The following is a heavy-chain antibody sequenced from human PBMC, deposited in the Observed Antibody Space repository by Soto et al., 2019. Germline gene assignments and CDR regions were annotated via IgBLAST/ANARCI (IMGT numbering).Heavy chain of an antibody. CDR2: TYHSGNP. CDR3: ASQRIVGATGLV. Sequence: SETLSLTCDVSGDTISTGGYTWAWIRQPPGKALEWIGHTYHSGNPYYNPSLKSRVFISVDRSKNQFFLKVRSVTAADTAMYYCASQRIVGATGLVWGQGTLVTVSS. D-gene: IGHD1-26*01. J-gene: IGHJ4*02. CDR1: GDTISTGGYT. V-gene: IGHV4-30-2*01.